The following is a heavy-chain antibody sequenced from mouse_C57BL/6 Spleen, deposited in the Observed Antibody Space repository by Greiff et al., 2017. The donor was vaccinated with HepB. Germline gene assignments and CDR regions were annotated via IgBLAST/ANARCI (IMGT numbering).Heavy chain of an antibody. D-gene: IGHD4-1*01. CDR1: GFTFSSYA. J-gene: IGHJ3*01. CDR3: ARRGGTPFAY. V-gene: IGHV5-4*03. Sequence: DVKLVESGGGLVKPGGSLKLSCAASGFTFSSYAMSWVRQTPEKRLEWVATISDGGSYTYYPDNVKGRFTISRDNAKNNLYLQMSHLKSEDTAMYYCARRGGTPFAYWGQGTLVTVSA. CDR2: ISDGGSYT.